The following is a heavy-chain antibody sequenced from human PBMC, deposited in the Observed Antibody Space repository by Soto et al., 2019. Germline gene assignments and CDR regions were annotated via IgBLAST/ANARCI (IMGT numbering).Heavy chain of an antibody. Sequence: EALKISCEASGYRFTSYWIGWVRQKPGKGLEWMGIVYPGDSDTRYSPSFQGQVTISADKSISTAYLQWDSLKASDTALYYCARHTVHTAYDHSAFWGRGTLVTVS. CDR2: VYPGDSDT. D-gene: IGHD5-12*01. J-gene: IGHJ2*01. CDR1: GYRFTSYW. CDR3: ARHTVHTAYDHSAF. V-gene: IGHV5-51*01.